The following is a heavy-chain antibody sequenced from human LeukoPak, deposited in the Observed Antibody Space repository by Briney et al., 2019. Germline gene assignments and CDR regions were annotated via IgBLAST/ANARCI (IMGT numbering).Heavy chain of an antibody. Sequence: GRSLRLSCAASGFRFSTYAIHWVRQAPGKGLEWVAFIRYDGSNKYYADSVKGRFTISRDNSKNTLYLQMNSLRAEDTAVYYCAKDADWYSSTQIDYWGQGALVTVSS. V-gene: IGHV3-30*02. CDR1: GFRFSTYA. CDR3: AKDADWYSSTQIDY. J-gene: IGHJ4*02. D-gene: IGHD6-13*01. CDR2: IRYDGSNK.